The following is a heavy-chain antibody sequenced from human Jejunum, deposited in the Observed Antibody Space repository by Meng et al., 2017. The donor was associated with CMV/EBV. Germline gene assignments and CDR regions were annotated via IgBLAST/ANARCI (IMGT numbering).Heavy chain of an antibody. CDR3: ARFSIVGRTNAFDL. D-gene: IGHD1-26*01. J-gene: IGHJ3*01. CDR1: GFSVSTDY. Sequence: SGFSVSTDYMSWVRQAPGKGLEWVSNIYIGSSTDSADSVKGQFTISRDNPKNTLILQMNNLRAEDTALYYCARFSIVGRTNAFDLWGHGTMVTVSS. V-gene: IGHV3-53*01. CDR2: IYIGSST.